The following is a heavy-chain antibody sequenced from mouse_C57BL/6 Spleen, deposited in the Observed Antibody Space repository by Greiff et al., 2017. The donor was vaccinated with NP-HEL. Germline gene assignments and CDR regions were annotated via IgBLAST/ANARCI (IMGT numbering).Heavy chain of an antibody. CDR2: ISSGSSTI. CDR3: ARGGLRLGYYYAMDY. D-gene: IGHD2-4*01. J-gene: IGHJ4*01. Sequence: DVHLVESGGGLVKPGGSLKLSCAASGFTFSDYGMHWVRQAPEKGLEWVAYISSGSSTIYYADTVKGRFTISRDNAKNTLFLQMTSLRSEDTAMYYCARGGLRLGYYYAMDYWGQGTSVTVSS. V-gene: IGHV5-17*01. CDR1: GFTFSDYG.